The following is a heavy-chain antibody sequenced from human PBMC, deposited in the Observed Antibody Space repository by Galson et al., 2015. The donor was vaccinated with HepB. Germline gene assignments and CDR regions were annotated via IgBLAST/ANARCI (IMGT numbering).Heavy chain of an antibody. CDR3: ARGPLIVGATTTELAFDI. J-gene: IGHJ3*02. Sequence: SLRLSCAASGFTVSSNYMSWVRQAPGKGLEWVSVIYSGGSTYYADSVKGRFTISRDNSKNTLYLQMSSLRAEDTAVYYCARGPLIVGATTTELAFDIWGQGTMVTVSS. CDR2: IYSGGST. D-gene: IGHD1-26*01. V-gene: IGHV3-53*01. CDR1: GFTVSSNY.